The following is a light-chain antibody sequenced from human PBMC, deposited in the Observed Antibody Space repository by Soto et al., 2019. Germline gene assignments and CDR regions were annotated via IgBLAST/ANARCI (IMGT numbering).Light chain of an antibody. Sequence: EIVMTQSPVTLSVSPGERATLSCSVSQSVSSYLAWYQQKPGQAPRLLIYDASNRATGIPARFSGSGSGTDFTPTISSLEPEDFAVYYCQQRSNWPPITFGQGTKVDIK. V-gene: IGKV3-11*01. CDR3: QQRSNWPPIT. J-gene: IGKJ1*01. CDR1: QSVSSY. CDR2: DAS.